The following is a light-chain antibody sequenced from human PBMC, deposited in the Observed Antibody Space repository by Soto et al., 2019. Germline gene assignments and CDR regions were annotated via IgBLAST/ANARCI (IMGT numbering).Light chain of an antibody. CDR3: QQYGGSPLT. V-gene: IGKV3-20*01. CDR1: QSVSSTH. J-gene: IGKJ4*01. Sequence: EIVLTQSPGTLSLSPGERGTLSCRASQSVSSTHLTWYQQKPGQAPRLLIYGASTRATGIPDRFSGSGSGTDFTLTISRLEPEDFAVYYCQQYGGSPLTFGGGTKVEIK. CDR2: GAS.